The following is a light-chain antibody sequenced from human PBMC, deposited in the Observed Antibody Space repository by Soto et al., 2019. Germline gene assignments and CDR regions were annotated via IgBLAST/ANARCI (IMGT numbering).Light chain of an antibody. J-gene: IGKJ1*01. CDR1: QSIGRF. CDR2: DAS. Sequence: DIQMTQSPSTLSASVGDRVTITCRASQSIGRFLAWYQHQPGKAPKLLIYDASTLESGVPSRFSGTGSGTEFTFSMTSLQHEDFGTYYCQQCYMGWTFGQGTKVDFK. CDR3: QQCYMGWT. V-gene: IGKV1-5*01.